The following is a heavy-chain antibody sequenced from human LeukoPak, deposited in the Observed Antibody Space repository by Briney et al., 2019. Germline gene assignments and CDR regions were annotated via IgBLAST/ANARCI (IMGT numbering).Heavy chain of an antibody. J-gene: IGHJ6*03. CDR3: ARGGYSSSWIYYYYMDV. V-gene: IGHV4-39*07. CDR1: GGSISSSSYY. Sequence: PSETLSLTCTVSGGSISSSSYYWGWIRQPPGKGLEWIGSIYYSGSTYYNPSLKSRVTISVDTSKDQFSLKLSSVTAADTAVYYCARGGYSSSWIYYYYMDVWGKGTTVTVSS. D-gene: IGHD6-13*01. CDR2: IYYSGST.